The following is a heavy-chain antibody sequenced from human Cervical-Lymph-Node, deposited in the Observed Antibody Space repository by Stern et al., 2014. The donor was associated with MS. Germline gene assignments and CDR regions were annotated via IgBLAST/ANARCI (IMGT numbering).Heavy chain of an antibody. Sequence: VQLVQSGAEVKKPGSSVKVSCKASGDTFSNCAITWVRPAPGPGLKWTGGIIPLVGTPIYARRFQGRVTITADKSTSTAYMELSSLRSEDTAVYYCASAPGVTVLPTHFDYWGQGTLVTVSS. CDR3: ASAPGVTVLPTHFDY. D-gene: IGHD2-21*02. J-gene: IGHJ4*02. V-gene: IGHV1-69*06. CDR2: IIPLVGTP. CDR1: GDTFSNCA.